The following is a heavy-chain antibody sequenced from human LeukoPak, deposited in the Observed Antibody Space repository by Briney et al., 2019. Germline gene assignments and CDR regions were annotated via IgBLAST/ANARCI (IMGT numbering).Heavy chain of an antibody. D-gene: IGHD3-22*01. CDR1: GFIVRSSY. J-gene: IGHJ3*01. V-gene: IGHV3-53*01. CDR2: IYSGGSP. Sequence: GGSLRLSCAASGFIVRSSYMSWVRQAPGKGLEWVSVIYSGGSPDYADSAKGRFTISTDNSKNTLYLQMNSLRVEDTAVYYCARDGADNSGYYFGSLWGQGTVVTVSS. CDR3: ARDGADNSGYYFGSL.